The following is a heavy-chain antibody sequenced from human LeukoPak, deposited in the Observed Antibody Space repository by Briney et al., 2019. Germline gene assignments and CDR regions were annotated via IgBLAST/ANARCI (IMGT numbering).Heavy chain of an antibody. CDR2: INPNSGGT. CDR1: GYTFTGYY. V-gene: IGHV1-2*06. D-gene: IGHD3-22*01. CDR3: AREGSGYYYLTWFDP. J-gene: IGHJ5*02. Sequence: GASVKVSCKASGYTFTGYYMHWVLQAPGQGLDWMGRINPNSGGTNYAQKFQGRVTMTRDTSISTAYMELSRLRSDDTAVYYCAREGSGYYYLTWFDPWGQGTLVTVSS.